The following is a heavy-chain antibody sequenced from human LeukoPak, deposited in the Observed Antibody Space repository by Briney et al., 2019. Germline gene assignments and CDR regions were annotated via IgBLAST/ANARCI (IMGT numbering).Heavy chain of an antibody. J-gene: IGHJ4*02. Sequence: PGRSLRLSCAASGFTFSSYAMHWVRQAPGKGLEWVAVISYDGSNKYYADSVKGRFTISRDNSKNTLYLQMNSLRAEDTAVYYCARETGYSSSWYHIDYWGQGTLVTVSS. CDR2: ISYDGSNK. CDR1: GFTFSSYA. CDR3: ARETGYSSSWYHIDY. D-gene: IGHD6-13*01. V-gene: IGHV3-30-3*01.